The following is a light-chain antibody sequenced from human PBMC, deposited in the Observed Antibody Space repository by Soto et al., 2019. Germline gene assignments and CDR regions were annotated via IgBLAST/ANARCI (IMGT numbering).Light chain of an antibody. Sequence: DIQMTQSPSTLAASVGDGVTITCRASQSISSYLDWYQQKPGKAPKLLIYDASSLESGVPSRFSGSGSGTEFTLTISSLQPEDFATYYCQQNYSNFLTFGGGTKVDIK. J-gene: IGKJ4*01. V-gene: IGKV1-39*01. CDR1: QSISSY. CDR3: QQNYSNFLT. CDR2: DAS.